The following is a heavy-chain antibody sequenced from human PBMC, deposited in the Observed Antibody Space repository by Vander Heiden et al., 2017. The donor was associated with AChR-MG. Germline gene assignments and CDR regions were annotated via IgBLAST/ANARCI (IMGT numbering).Heavy chain of an antibody. V-gene: IGHV3-30-3*01. CDR3: ARGSVSEDYGSGSYYIDY. J-gene: IGHJ4*02. CDR2: ISYDGSNK. CDR1: GFPSHTVA. Sequence: QVQLVEAGGGVVQPGRSLGLSWAAPGFPSHTVALHWVRQAPGKGLEWVAVISYDGSNKYYADSVKDRFTISRDNSKNTLYLQMNSLRAEDTAVYYCARGSVSEDYGSGSYYIDYWGQGTLVTVSS. D-gene: IGHD3-10*01.